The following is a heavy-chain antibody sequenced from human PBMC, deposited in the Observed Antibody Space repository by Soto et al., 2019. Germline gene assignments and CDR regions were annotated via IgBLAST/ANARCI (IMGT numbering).Heavy chain of an antibody. V-gene: IGHV3-72*01. CDR2: IRRKGNSYTT. CDR3: AMLGGWSGGSSGMDV. CDR1: GLIFSDYH. D-gene: IGHD6-19*01. Sequence: EVQLVESGGGLVQPGGSLRLSCAASGLIFSDYHMDWVRQAPGKGLEWVGRIRRKGNSYTTSYAVSVKGIFTISRDDSKNSLYLQMNSLKSEDTAVYYCAMLGGWSGGSSGMDVWGQGTTVTVSS. J-gene: IGHJ6*02.